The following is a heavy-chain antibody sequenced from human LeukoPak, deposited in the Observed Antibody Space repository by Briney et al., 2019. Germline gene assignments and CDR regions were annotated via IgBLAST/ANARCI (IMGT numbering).Heavy chain of an antibody. CDR3: ARSAAAGPSYYFDY. V-gene: IGHV1-69*13. D-gene: IGHD6-13*01. J-gene: IGHJ4*02. CDR1: GGTFSSYA. CDR2: IIPIFGTA. Sequence: SVKVSCTASGGTFSSYAISWVRQAPGQGLEWMGGIIPIFGTANYAQKFQGRVTITADESTSTAYMELSSLRSEDTAVYYCARSAAAGPSYYFDYWGQGTLVTVSS.